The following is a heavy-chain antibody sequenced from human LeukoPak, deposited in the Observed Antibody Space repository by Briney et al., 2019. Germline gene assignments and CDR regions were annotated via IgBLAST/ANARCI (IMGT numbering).Heavy chain of an antibody. J-gene: IGHJ4*02. D-gene: IGHD3-3*01. CDR1: GGTFSSYA. V-gene: IGHV1-69*05. CDR3: ARELTGDFWSGHPDY. CDR2: IIPIFGTA. Sequence: RASVKVSCKASGGTFSSYAISWVRQAPGQGLEWMGGIIPIFGTANYAQKFQGRVTITTDESTSTAYMELSSLRSEDTAVYYCARELTGDFWSGHPDYWGQGTLVTVSS.